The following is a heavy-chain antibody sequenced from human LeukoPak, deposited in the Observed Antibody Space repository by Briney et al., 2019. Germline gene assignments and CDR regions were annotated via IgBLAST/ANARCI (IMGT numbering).Heavy chain of an antibody. V-gene: IGHV1-2*06. CDR1: GYTFTGYY. Sequence: ASVKVSCKASGYTFTGYYMHWVRQAPGQGLERMGRINPNSGGTNYAQKFQGRVTMTRDTSISTAYMELSRLRSDDTAVYYCAGVLVGAIGNYFDYWGRGTLVTVSS. CDR2: INPNSGGT. J-gene: IGHJ4*02. D-gene: IGHD1-26*01. CDR3: AGVLVGAIGNYFDY.